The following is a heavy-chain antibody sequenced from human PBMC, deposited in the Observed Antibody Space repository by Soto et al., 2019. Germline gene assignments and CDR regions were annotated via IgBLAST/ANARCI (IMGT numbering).Heavy chain of an antibody. Sequence: ASVKVSCKASGYTFTTYAFHWVRQAPGQRLEWMGWINAGNGDTKYSQNFQGRVTITRDKSASTAYMELSSLRFEGTAVYYCARDLGVVVIDYWGQGTLVTVSS. J-gene: IGHJ4*02. D-gene: IGHD3-22*01. CDR1: GYTFTTYA. V-gene: IGHV1-3*01. CDR2: INAGNGDT. CDR3: ARDLGVVVIDY.